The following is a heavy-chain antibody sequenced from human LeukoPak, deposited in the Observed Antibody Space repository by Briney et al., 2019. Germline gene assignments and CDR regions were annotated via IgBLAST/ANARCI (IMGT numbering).Heavy chain of an antibody. CDR1: GYSISSGYY. V-gene: IGHV4-38-2*01. D-gene: IGHD3-22*01. Sequence: SETLSLTCAVSGYSISSGYYWCWIRQSPGKGLEWIATIFHSGSIYYNPSLKSRVILSVDTSNKQFFLRLNSVTAADTALYYCARMGVSYYYDSSTYSPTVLDVWGQGTMVSVSS. CDR3: ARMGVSYYYDSSTYSPTVLDV. J-gene: IGHJ3*01. CDR2: IFHSGSI.